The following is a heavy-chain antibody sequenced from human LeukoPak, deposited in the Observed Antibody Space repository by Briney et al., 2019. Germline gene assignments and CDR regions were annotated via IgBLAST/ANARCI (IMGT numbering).Heavy chain of an antibody. CDR1: GFTVTSNW. Sequence: GGSLRLSCAASGFTVTSNWIHWVRQAPGKGLVWVSRIDDAGSGTSYADSVKGLFTISRDTAKNTVYLQMNSLRVDDTAVYYCATVFDLWGQGTLVTVSS. CDR3: ATVFDL. CDR2: IDDAGSGT. V-gene: IGHV3-74*01. J-gene: IGHJ4*02.